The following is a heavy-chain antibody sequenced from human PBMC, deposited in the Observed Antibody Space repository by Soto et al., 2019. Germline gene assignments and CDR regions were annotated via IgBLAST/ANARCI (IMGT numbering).Heavy chain of an antibody. D-gene: IGHD3-3*01. V-gene: IGHV1-69*13. CDR1: GGTFSSYA. J-gene: IGHJ6*02. Sequence: SVKVSCKASGGTFSSYAISWVRQAPGQGLEWMGGIIPIFGTANYAQKFQGRVTITADESTSTAYMELSSLRSEDTAVYYCARPNSGYYDFWSGYSDYYGMDVWGQGTTVTVSS. CDR3: ARPNSGYYDFWSGYSDYYGMDV. CDR2: IIPIFGTA.